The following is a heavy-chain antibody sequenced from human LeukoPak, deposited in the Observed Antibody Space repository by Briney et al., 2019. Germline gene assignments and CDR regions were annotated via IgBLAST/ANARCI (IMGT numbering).Heavy chain of an antibody. CDR3: ARDPFFVGATSSFDY. CDR1: GFTFSSYG. V-gene: IGHV3-33*01. J-gene: IGHJ4*02. Sequence: GGSLRLSCAASGFTFSSYGIHWVRQAPGKGLEWVAVIYYDGTKTYYADSVKGRFTISRDNSKNTLSLQMNSLRAEDTAVYYCARDPFFVGATSSFDYWGQGTLVTVSS. CDR2: IYYDGTKT. D-gene: IGHD1-26*01.